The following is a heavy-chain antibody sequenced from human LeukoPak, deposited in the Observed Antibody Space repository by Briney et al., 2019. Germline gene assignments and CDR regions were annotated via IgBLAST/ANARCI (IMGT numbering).Heavy chain of an antibody. CDR1: GDSISPHY. J-gene: IGHJ3*02. CDR2: IYYSGST. Sequence: SETLSLTCTVSGDSISPHYWIWVRQPPGKGLEWIGYIYYSGSTDYNPSLKSRVTFSVDTSKNQFSLKLSSVTAADTAVYYCARYLVYGSSGFDDALDIWGQGTMVTVS. V-gene: IGHV4-59*11. CDR3: ARYLVYGSSGFDDALDI. D-gene: IGHD3-22*01.